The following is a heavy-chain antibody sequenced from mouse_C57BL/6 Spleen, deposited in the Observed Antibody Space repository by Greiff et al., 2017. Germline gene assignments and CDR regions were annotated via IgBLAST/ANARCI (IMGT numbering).Heavy chain of an antibody. V-gene: IGHV1-81*01. J-gene: IGHJ4*01. CDR1: GYTFTSYG. Sequence: VKLQQSGAELARPGASVKLSCKASGYTFTSYGISWVKQRTGQGLEWIGEIYPRSGNTYYNEKFKGKATLTADKSSSTAYMELRSLTSEDSAVYFCARSESYYSNYEYAMDYWGQGTSVTVSS. CDR3: ARSESYYSNYEYAMDY. CDR2: IYPRSGNT. D-gene: IGHD2-5*01.